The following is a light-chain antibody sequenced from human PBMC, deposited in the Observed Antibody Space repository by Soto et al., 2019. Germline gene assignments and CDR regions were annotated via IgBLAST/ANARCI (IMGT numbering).Light chain of an antibody. Sequence: DIQMTQSPSTLSASVGDRVTITCRATQSISPYLAWYQQKPGKAPKLLIYKASILQSGVPSTFSGSGSGTEFTLTISSLQPDDFATYYCQHYNTYRWTFGQGTRWIS. V-gene: IGKV1-5*03. J-gene: IGKJ1*01. CDR1: QSISPY. CDR3: QHYNTYRWT. CDR2: KAS.